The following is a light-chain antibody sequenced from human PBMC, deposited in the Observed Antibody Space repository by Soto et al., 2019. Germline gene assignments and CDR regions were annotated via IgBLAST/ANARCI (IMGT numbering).Light chain of an antibody. CDR2: TNN. J-gene: IGLJ1*01. CDR3: AAWDDSLNGHV. CDR1: SSNIGGNT. Sequence: QSVLTQPPSASGTPGQRVTISCSGNSSNIGGNTVSWYQQFPGTAPKLLIYTNNQRPSGVPDRFSGSKSDTSASLAISALQSEDEAHYYCAAWDDSLNGHVFGTGTKVTVL. V-gene: IGLV1-44*01.